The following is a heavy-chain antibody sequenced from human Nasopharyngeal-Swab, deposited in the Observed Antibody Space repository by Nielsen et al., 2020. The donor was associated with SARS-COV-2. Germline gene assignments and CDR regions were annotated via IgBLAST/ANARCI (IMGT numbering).Heavy chain of an antibody. J-gene: IGHJ4*02. D-gene: IGHD1-26*01. CDR2: ISYDGSNK. CDR3: ARVLGDYGDS. CDR1: GFTFSSYA. V-gene: IGHV3-30-3*01. Sequence: GESLKISCAASGFTFSSYAMHWVRQAPGKGLEWVAVISYDGSNKCYADSVKGRFTISRDNSKNTLYLQMNSLRAEDTAVYYCARVLGDYGDSWGQGTLVTVSS.